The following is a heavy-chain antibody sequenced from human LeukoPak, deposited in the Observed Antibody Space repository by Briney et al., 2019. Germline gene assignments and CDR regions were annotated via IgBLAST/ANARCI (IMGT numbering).Heavy chain of an antibody. V-gene: IGHV3-23*01. CDR3: AKDTHAVPAAIPDY. Sequence: PGGSLRLSCAASGFTFSSYAMSWVRQAPGKGLEWVSAISGSGGSTYYADSVKGRFTISRDNSKNTLYLQMNSLRAEDTAVYYCAKDTHAVPAAIPDYWGQGTLVTVSS. CDR2: ISGSGGST. J-gene: IGHJ4*02. D-gene: IGHD2-2*02. CDR1: GFTFSSYA.